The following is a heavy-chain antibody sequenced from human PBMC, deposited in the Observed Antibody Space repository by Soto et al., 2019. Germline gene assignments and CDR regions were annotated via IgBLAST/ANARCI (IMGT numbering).Heavy chain of an antibody. CDR3: ARSSGSKWYYYYMDV. Sequence: EVQLVESGGGLVQPGGSLRLSCAASGFTFSSYSMNWVRQAPGKGLEWVSYISSSSSTIYYADSVKGRFTISRDNAKNSLYLQLNGLRAEDTAVYYCARSSGSKWYYYYMDVWGKGTTVTVSS. V-gene: IGHV3-48*01. D-gene: IGHD4-4*01. J-gene: IGHJ6*03. CDR1: GFTFSSYS. CDR2: ISSSSSTI.